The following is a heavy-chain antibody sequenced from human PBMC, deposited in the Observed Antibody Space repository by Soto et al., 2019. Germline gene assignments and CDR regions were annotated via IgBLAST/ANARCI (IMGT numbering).Heavy chain of an antibody. Sequence: QVQLQQWGAGLLKPSETLSLTCAVYGGSFSGYYWSWIRQPPGKGLEWIGEINHSGSTNYNPSLNSRVTISVDTSKNQFSLKLSSVTAADTAVYYCARGQVVAATRAYYFDYWGQGTLVTVSS. D-gene: IGHD2-15*01. CDR2: INHSGST. CDR3: ARGQVVAATRAYYFDY. CDR1: GGSFSGYY. V-gene: IGHV4-34*01. J-gene: IGHJ4*02.